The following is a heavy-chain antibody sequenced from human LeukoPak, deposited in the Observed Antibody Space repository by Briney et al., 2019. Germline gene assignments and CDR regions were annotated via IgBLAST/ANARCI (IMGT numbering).Heavy chain of an antibody. CDR1: GFTFSSYS. D-gene: IGHD1-26*01. J-gene: IGHJ4*02. CDR3: VTGVGVTYADY. V-gene: IGHV3-21*01. Sequence: SGGSLRLSCAASGFTFSSYSLNWVRQAPGKGLEWVSSISSSSSYIYYADSVKGRFTISRDNAKNSLYLQMNSLRAEDTAVYYCVTGVGVTYADYWGQGTLVTVSS. CDR2: ISSSSSYI.